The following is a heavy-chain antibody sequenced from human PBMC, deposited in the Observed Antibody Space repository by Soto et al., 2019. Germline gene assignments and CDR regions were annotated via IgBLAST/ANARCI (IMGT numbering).Heavy chain of an antibody. CDR1: GFRFMSYA. J-gene: IGHJ3*02. CDR3: ARDGSPYPLYAIDI. Sequence: EVQLLESGGGLVQPGGSLRLSCAASGFRFMSYALTWVRQAPGKGLEWVADVKGSGVTTKYADSVKGRFTISRDNSNDTLYLQMNDLRVEDTAIYYCARDGSPYPLYAIDIWGPGTMVTVSS. D-gene: IGHD2-15*01. V-gene: IGHV3-23*01. CDR2: VKGSGVTT.